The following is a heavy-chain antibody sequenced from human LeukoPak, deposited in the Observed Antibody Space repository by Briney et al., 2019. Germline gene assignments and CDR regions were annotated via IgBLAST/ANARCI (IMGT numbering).Heavy chain of an antibody. Sequence: SETLSLTCTVSGGSISSYYWSWIRQPAGKGLEWIGRIYVSGSTTYNPSLESRVTMSLDTSKNQISLKVSSVTAADTAVYYCAREAVGGSGSYSVDPRGQGTLVTVSS. CDR1: GGSISSYY. J-gene: IGHJ5*02. V-gene: IGHV4-4*07. CDR2: IYVSGST. CDR3: AREAVGGSGSYSVDP. D-gene: IGHD3-10*01.